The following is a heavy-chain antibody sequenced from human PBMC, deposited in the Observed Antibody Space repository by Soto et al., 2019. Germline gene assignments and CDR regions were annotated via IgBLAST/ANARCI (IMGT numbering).Heavy chain of an antibody. CDR3: ARETGYYYDSSGSQGDAFDI. CDR1: GFSLSNARMG. D-gene: IGHD3-22*01. V-gene: IGHV2-26*01. Sequence: SGPTLVNPTETLTLTCTVSGFSLSNARMGVSWIRHPPGNALEWLALIFSKDEKSDSTSLKSRLTISNDTSKSQVVLTMTNMDPVDTAAYYCARETGYYYDSSGSQGDAFDIWGQGTMVTVSS. CDR2: IFSKDEK. J-gene: IGHJ3*02.